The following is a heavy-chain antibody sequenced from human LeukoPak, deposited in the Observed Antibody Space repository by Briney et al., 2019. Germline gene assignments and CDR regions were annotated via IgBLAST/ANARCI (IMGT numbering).Heavy chain of an antibody. Sequence: ASVKVSCKVSGYTLTELSMHWVRQAPGKGLEWMGGFDPEDGETIYAQKFQGRVTMTEDTSTDTAYMELSSLRSEDTAVYYCTTFWGSIKALNYYGSGSHVDYWGQGTLVTVSS. CDR3: TTFWGSIKALNYYGSGSHVDY. CDR2: FDPEDGET. V-gene: IGHV1-24*01. D-gene: IGHD3-10*01. CDR1: GYTLTELS. J-gene: IGHJ4*02.